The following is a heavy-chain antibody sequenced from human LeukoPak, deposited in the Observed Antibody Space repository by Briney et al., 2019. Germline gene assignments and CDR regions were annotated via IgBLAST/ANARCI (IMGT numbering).Heavy chain of an antibody. V-gene: IGHV3-9*01. Sequence: GRSLRLSCAASGFTFDDYAMHWVRQAPGKGLEGVSGISWNSGSIGYADSVKGRFTISRDNPKNSLYLQMNSLRAEDTAFYYCAKGTRQFHSSGWYAEFEYWGQGTLVTVSS. CDR3: AKGTRQFHSSGWYAEFEY. CDR1: GFTFDDYA. J-gene: IGHJ4*02. D-gene: IGHD6-19*01. CDR2: ISWNSGSI.